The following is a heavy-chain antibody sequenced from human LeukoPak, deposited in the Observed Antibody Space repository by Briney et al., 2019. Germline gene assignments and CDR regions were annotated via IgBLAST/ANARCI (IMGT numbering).Heavy chain of an antibody. Sequence: SQTLPLTCAISGDSVSSNSAAWNWIRQSPSRGLEWLGRTYYRSKWYNDYAVSVKSRMTINPDTSKNQFSLQVKSVTPEDTAVYYCARDYGDWFYFDYWGQGTLVTVSS. J-gene: IGHJ4*02. CDR1: GDSVSSNSAA. V-gene: IGHV6-1*01. D-gene: IGHD4-17*01. CDR2: TYYRSKWYN. CDR3: ARDYGDWFYFDY.